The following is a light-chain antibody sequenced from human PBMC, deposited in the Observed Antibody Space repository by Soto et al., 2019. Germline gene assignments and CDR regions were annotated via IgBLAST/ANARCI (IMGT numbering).Light chain of an antibody. CDR2: WAS. CDR3: QQYYSSWT. V-gene: IGKV4-1*01. J-gene: IGKJ1*01. CDR1: QSVLYSSNNKNY. Sequence: DIVMTQSPDSLAVSLGERATINCKSSQSVLYSSNNKNYLAWYQQNPGQPPKLLIYWASTRESGVPDRFSGSGSGTDFNLPISSLQAEDVAVYYCQQYYSSWTFGQGTKVEIK.